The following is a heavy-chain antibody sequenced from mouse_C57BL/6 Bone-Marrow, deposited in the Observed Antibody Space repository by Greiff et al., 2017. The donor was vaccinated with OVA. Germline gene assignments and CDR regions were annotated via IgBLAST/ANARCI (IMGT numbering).Heavy chain of an antibody. V-gene: IGHV1-59*01. CDR2: IDPSDSYT. CDR3: SRWEGY. J-gene: IGHJ2*01. CDR1: GYTFTSYW. Sequence: QVQLQQPGAELVRPGTSVKLSCKASGYTFTSYWMHWVKQRPGQGLEWIGVIDPSDSYTNYNQKFKGKATLTVDTSSSTAYMQLSSLTSEDSAVYYCSRWEGYWGQGTTLTVSS. D-gene: IGHD4-1*01.